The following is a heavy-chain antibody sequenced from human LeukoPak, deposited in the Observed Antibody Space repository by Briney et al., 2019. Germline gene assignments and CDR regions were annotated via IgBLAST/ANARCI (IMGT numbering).Heavy chain of an antibody. CDR2: IYYSGST. V-gene: IGHV4-30-4*08. CDR3: ARNIVVGINWFDP. J-gene: IGHJ5*02. D-gene: IGHD2-2*01. Sequence: MSSQTLSLTCTVSGGSISSGDYYWSWIRQPPGKGLEWIGYIYYSGSTYYNPSLKSRVTISVDTSKNQFSLKLSSVTAADTAVYYCARNIVVGINWFDPWGQGTLVTVSS. CDR1: GGSISSGDYY.